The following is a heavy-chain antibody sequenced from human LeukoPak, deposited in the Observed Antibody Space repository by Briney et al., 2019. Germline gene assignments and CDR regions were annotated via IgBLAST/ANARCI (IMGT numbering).Heavy chain of an antibody. V-gene: IGHV1-8*01. CDR2: MNPNSGNT. D-gene: IGHD2-21*02. Sequence: GASVKVSCKASGYTFTSYDINWVRQATGQGLEWMGWMNPNSGNTGYAQKFQGRVTMTRNTSISTAYMELSSLRSEDTAVYYCARAIRSVAVTARWGKRDYYYYYMDVWGKGTTVTVSS. CDR3: ARAIRSVAVTARWGKRDYYYYYMDV. J-gene: IGHJ6*03. CDR1: GYTFTSYD.